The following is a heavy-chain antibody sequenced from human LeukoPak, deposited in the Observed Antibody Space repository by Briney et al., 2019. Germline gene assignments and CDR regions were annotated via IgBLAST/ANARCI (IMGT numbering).Heavy chain of an antibody. CDR3: ARLTKGRYFDYIFAF. V-gene: IGHV4-39*01. CDR1: GASVSDCLSY. Sequence: SETLSLTCTVSGASVSDCLSYWGWVRQPPRKGLEWVANVYYTGSTYYNPSLKSRVTMSVDTSKNQFSLKMTSVTAADTAIYYCARLTKGRYFDYIFAFWGQGILVTVSS. CDR2: VYYTGST. D-gene: IGHD3-9*01. J-gene: IGHJ4*02.